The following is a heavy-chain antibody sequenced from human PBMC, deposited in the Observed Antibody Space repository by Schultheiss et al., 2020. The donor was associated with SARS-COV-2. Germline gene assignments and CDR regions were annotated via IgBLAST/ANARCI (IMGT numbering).Heavy chain of an antibody. CDR3: AKDKAGWRQRDLHYGMDV. D-gene: IGHD5-24*01. J-gene: IGHJ6*02. V-gene: IGHV1-69*13. CDR2: INPIFGSP. Sequence: SVKVSCKASGYTFTGYYMHWVRQAPGQGLEWMGWINPIFGSPNYPRKYRDRLTIIADESTSTVYLELSSLGYEDTAVYFCAKDKAGWRQRDLHYGMDVWGQGTTVTVSS. CDR1: GYTFTGYY.